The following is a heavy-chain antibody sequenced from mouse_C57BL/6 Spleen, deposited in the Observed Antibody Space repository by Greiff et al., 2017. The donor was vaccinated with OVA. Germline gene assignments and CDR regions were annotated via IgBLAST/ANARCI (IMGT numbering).Heavy chain of an antibody. V-gene: IGHV1-5*01. D-gene: IGHD1-1*01. CDR2: IYPGNSDT. CDR1: GYTFTSYW. J-gene: IGHJ2*01. Sequence: EVKLLESGTVLARPGASVKMSCKTSGYTFTSYWMHWVQQRPGPGLEWIGAIYPGNSDTSYNQKFKGKAKLTAVTSASTAYMELSSLTNEDSAVYYCTPITTVVAEGFDYWGQGTTLTVSS. CDR3: TPITTVVAEGFDY.